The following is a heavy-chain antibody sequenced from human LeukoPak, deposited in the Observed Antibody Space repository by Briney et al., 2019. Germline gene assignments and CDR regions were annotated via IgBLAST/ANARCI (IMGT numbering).Heavy chain of an antibody. CDR2: IIPIFGTA. D-gene: IGHD3-22*01. J-gene: IGHJ6*03. V-gene: IGHV1-69*05. CDR3: ARGPGSSGYYRRYYYMDV. Sequence: SVKVSCKASGGTFSSYAISWVRQAPGQGLEWMGGIIPIFGTANYAQKFQGRVTITTGESTSTAYMELSSLRSEDTAVYYCARGPGSSGYYRRYYYMDVWGKGTTVTVSS. CDR1: GGTFSSYA.